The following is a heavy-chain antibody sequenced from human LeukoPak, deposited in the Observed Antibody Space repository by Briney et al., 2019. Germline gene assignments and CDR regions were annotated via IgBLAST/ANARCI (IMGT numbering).Heavy chain of an antibody. V-gene: IGHV1-69*13. J-gene: IGHJ3*02. CDR2: IIPGFGTA. D-gene: IGHD3-10*01. CDR3: AREPEPAITMVRGEVFDI. CDR1: GGTFSSYV. Sequence: SVKVSCKASGGTFSSYVISWVRQAPGQGLEWMGGIIPGFGTANYAQKFQGTVTINADVSATTVYMVLNSLRSEDTAVYYCAREPEPAITMVRGEVFDIWGQGTMVIVSS.